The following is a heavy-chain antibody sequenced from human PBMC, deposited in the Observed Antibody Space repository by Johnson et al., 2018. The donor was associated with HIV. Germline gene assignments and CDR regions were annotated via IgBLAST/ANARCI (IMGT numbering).Heavy chain of an antibody. CDR3: NTDAFDI. Sequence: VQLVESGGGLVQPWGSLRLSCAASGFTFSSYAMHWVRQPPGKGLEYVSAISSNGGSTYYANSVKGRFTISRDNSKNTLYLQMGSLRAEDMAVYYCNTDAFDIWGQGTMVTVSS. CDR2: ISSNGGST. V-gene: IGHV3-64*01. CDR1: GFTFSSYA. J-gene: IGHJ3*02.